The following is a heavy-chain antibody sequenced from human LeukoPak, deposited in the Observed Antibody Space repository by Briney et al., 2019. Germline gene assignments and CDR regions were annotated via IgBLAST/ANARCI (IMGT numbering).Heavy chain of an antibody. Sequence: ASVKVSCKVSEYTLTGLSVHRVRLAPGKGLEWMGGFDPEDVDTIYAQKFEGRVTMTENTSTDTAYLELSSLRSEDTAVYYCATILLSKKRYYDFWTSAFDFWGQGTLVTVSS. CDR3: ATILLSKKRYYDFWTSAFDF. V-gene: IGHV1-24*01. CDR1: EYTLTGLS. CDR2: FDPEDVDT. D-gene: IGHD3-3*01. J-gene: IGHJ3*01.